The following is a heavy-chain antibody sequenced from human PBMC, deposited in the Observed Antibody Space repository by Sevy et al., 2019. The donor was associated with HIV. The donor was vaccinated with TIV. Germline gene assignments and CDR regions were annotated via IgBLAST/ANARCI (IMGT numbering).Heavy chain of an antibody. Sequence: SETLSLTCTVSGGSISSGYYYWSWIRQPPGKGLEGIGYIYYSGSTYYNPSLTGRVTISVDTSKNQFSLKLSSVTAAATAVYYCASYIAAAAPGWFDPWGQGTLVTVSS. CDR1: GGSISSGYYY. J-gene: IGHJ5*02. D-gene: IGHD6-13*01. CDR2: IYYSGST. CDR3: ASYIAAAAPGWFDP. V-gene: IGHV4-30-4*01.